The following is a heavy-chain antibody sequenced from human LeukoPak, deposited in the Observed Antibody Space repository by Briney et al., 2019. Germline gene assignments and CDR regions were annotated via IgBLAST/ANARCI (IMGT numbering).Heavy chain of an antibody. CDR1: GFTFSSYG. CDR2: ISYDGSNK. J-gene: IGHJ4*02. V-gene: IGHV3-30*18. CDR3: AKFPAEWGAPV. Sequence: GGSLRLSCAASGFTFSSYGMHWVRQAPGKGLEWVAVISYDGSNKSYADSVKGRFTISRDNSKNTLYLQMNSLRAEDTAVYYCAKFPAEWGAPVWGQGTLVTVSS. D-gene: IGHD1-26*01.